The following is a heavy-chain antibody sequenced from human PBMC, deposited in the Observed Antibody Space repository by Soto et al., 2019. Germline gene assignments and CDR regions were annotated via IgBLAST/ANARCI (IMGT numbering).Heavy chain of an antibody. Sequence: EVQLLESGGGLVQPGGSLRLSCAASGFTFSNFAMGWVRRAPGKGLEWVSAIGGTSGSTYYADSVKGWFTISRDNSKNTLYLQMISVRAEDTAVYYCAKRRGDGHFDLWGRGTLVTVSS. V-gene: IGHV3-23*01. CDR2: IGGTSGST. J-gene: IGHJ2*01. CDR3: AKRRGDGHFDL. CDR1: GFTFSNFA. D-gene: IGHD7-27*01.